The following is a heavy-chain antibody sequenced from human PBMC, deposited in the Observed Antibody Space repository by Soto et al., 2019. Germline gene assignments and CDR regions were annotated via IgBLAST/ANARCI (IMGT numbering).Heavy chain of an antibody. V-gene: IGHV4-34*01. J-gene: IGHJ4*02. CDR1: GGSFSGYA. CDR3: ARDKITGLFDY. Sequence: PSETLSLTCGVYGGSFSGYAGTWIRQPPGTGLEWIGEINHTGSTNYNPSLKSRVTISVDTSKNQFSLKLTSVTAADTAVYYCARDKITGLFDYWGQGTLVTVSS. CDR2: INHTGST. D-gene: IGHD2-8*02.